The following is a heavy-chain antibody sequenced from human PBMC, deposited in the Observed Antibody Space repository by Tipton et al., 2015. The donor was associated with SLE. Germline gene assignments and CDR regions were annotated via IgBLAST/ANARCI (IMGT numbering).Heavy chain of an antibody. V-gene: IGHV4-34*01. CDR3: ARNRAAGTGWYVDL. CDR1: GGSFSGYY. D-gene: IGHD6-25*01. J-gene: IGHJ2*01. CDR2: INQSGSA. Sequence: TLSLTCAVYGGSFSGYYWSWFRQPPGKGLEWIGDINQSGSATYNPSLKSRVTVSPDTSKTQFSLQSRSVTAADTAVYYCARNRAAGTGWYVDLWGRGTRVTVSS.